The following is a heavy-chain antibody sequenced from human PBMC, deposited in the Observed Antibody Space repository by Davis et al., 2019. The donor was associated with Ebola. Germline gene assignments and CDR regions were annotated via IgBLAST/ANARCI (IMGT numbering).Heavy chain of an antibody. V-gene: IGHV3-23*01. D-gene: IGHD2-2*01. CDR2: ISMRGDST. J-gene: IGHJ4*02. Sequence: ESLKISCAASGFTFSLTDMNWVRQTAGKGLECVAAISMRGDSTDYADSVKGRFTISRDNSNNMLYLQMNNLRVEDTALYYCVQGTTSCHVWGQGTLVTVSS. CDR3: VQGTTSCHV. CDR1: GFTFSLTD.